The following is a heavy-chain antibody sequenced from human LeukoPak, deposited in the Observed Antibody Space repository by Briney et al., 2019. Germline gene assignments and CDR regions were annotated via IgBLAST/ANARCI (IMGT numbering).Heavy chain of an antibody. CDR2: ISSSSSTI. CDR3: ARDKGMGFWYYGMDV. Sequence: PGGSLRLSCAASGFTFSSYSMNWVRQAPGKGLEWVSYISSSSSTIYYADSVKGRFTISRDNAKNSLYLQMNSLRAEDTAVYYCARDKGMGFWYYGMDVWGQGTTVTVSS. CDR1: GFTFSSYS. J-gene: IGHJ6*02. V-gene: IGHV3-48*01. D-gene: IGHD3-10*01.